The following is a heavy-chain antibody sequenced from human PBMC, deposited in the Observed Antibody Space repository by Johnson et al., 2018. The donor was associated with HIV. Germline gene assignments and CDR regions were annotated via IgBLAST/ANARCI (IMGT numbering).Heavy chain of an antibody. D-gene: IGHD4-23*01. Sequence: QVQLVESGGGVVQPGRSLRLSCAASGFTISSYGMHWVRQAPGKGLEWVAVISYGGSNKNYADSAQGRFTVSRDNSKNTLYWQMNSLRADDTAVYYCAKESETYGGNIGFQHAFDIWGQGTMVTVSS. CDR2: ISYGGSNK. CDR3: AKESETYGGNIGFQHAFDI. V-gene: IGHV3-30*18. CDR1: GFTISSYG. J-gene: IGHJ3*02.